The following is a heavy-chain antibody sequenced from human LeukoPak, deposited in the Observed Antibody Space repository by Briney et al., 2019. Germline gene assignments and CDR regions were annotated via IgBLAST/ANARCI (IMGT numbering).Heavy chain of an antibody. V-gene: IGHV3-23*01. CDR3: ARGSGGAAFDP. CDR2: ISDSGGVT. J-gene: IGHJ5*02. Sequence: GGSLRLSCAASGFSFSTSAMSWVRQAPGKGLEWVSVISDSGGVTYYTDSVKGRFTISRDNSKNTLYLQMNSLRAEDTAVYHCARGSGGAAFDPWGQGTLVTVSS. CDR1: GFSFSTSA. D-gene: IGHD2-15*01.